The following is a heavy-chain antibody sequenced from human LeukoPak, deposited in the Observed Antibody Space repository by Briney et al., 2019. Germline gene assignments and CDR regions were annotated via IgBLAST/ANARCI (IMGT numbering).Heavy chain of an antibody. CDR3: ARADAITQTRGFYFDY. CDR1: GYSITTAYY. Sequence: PSETLSLTCAVSGYSITTAYYWGWIRQSPATGLEWIGSMYRSGSAFYNPSLKSRASISLDTSKNQFSLNLTSVTAADTALYYCARADAITQTRGFYFDYWSQGTLVTVSS. D-gene: IGHD1-20*01. J-gene: IGHJ4*02. V-gene: IGHV4-38-2*01. CDR2: MYRSGSA.